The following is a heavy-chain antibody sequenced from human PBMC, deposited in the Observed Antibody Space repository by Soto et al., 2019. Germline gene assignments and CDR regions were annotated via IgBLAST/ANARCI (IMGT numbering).Heavy chain of an antibody. CDR2: INPSGGST. J-gene: IGHJ4*02. V-gene: IGHV1-46*03. CDR3: ARPWYSSSWPLFDY. CDR1: GYTFTSYA. Sequence: ASVKVSCKASGYTFTSYAMHWVRQAPGQRLEWMGIINPSGGSTSYAQKYQGRDKMTKDTSTSTDYKKLNSLRSEDTVVFYCARPWYSSSWPLFDYWGQGTLVTVSS. D-gene: IGHD6-13*01.